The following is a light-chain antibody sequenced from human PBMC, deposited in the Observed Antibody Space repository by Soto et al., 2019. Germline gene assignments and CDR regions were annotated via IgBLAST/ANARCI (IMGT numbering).Light chain of an antibody. CDR1: HDILNS. J-gene: IGKJ5*01. CDR2: EAS. CDR3: QHYRHFPLT. V-gene: IGKV1-33*01. Sequence: DIQMTQSPSSLSASVGDRVTITCQASHDILNSLNWYQHKPGKDPPLLIYEASTLKPGVPSRFRGSGSGTDFTFTITPLHPEDNAKYYGQHYRHFPLTFGQGTRLDIK.